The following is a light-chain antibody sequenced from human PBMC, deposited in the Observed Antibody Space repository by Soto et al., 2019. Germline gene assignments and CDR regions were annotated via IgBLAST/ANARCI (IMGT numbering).Light chain of an antibody. CDR1: QSGSSSY. J-gene: IGKJ5*01. CDR2: GAS. V-gene: IGKV3-20*01. Sequence: SKDALSLSKEKSANLVVRASQSGSSSYLAWYQQGPGQAPRLLIYGASSRATDIPDRFIFCETRTEFTVAIGFLHPEDPASYNCERHGQWPSSFAEGTRLEIK. CDR3: ERHGQWPSS.